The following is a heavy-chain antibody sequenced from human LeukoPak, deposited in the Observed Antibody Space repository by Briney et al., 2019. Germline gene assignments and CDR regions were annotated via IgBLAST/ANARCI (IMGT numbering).Heavy chain of an antibody. D-gene: IGHD3-10*01. CDR3: ARVYGFGELPFT. CDR2: ISGRGDST. V-gene: IGHV3-23*01. CDR1: GFTFSDYA. J-gene: IGHJ5*02. Sequence: GGSLRLSCAASGFTFSDYAMSWVRQAPGKGLEWVSAISGRGDSTYYADSLKGRFTVSRDRSKNTLYLQMNSLRAEDTAVYYCARVYGFGELPFTWGQGTLVTVSS.